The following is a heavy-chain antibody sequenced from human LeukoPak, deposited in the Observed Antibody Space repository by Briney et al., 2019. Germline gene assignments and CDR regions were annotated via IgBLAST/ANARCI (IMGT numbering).Heavy chain of an antibody. Sequence: GGSMRLSCAASGFTVSSNYMSWVRQAPGKGLEWVSVIYGGGSTYYADSVKGRFTISRDNSKNPLYLQMNSLRAEDTAFYYCARDFGDYWGQGTLVTVSS. D-gene: IGHD3-10*01. V-gene: IGHV3-66*02. CDR1: GFTVSSNY. CDR2: IYGGGST. J-gene: IGHJ4*02. CDR3: ARDFGDY.